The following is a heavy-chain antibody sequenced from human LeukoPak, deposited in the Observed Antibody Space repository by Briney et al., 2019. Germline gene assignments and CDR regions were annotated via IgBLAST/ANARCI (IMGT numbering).Heavy chain of an antibody. D-gene: IGHD1-26*01. J-gene: IGHJ6*02. CDR1: GYTFTSYY. V-gene: IGHV1-46*01. CDR2: INPSGGST. CDR3: ARDFGWELRDYYYGMDV. Sequence: ASVKVSCKASGYTFTSYYMHWVRQAPGQGFEWMGIINPSGGSTSYAQKFQGRVTMTRDTSTSTVYMELSSLRSEDTAVYYCARDFGWELRDYYYGMDVWGQGTTVTVSS.